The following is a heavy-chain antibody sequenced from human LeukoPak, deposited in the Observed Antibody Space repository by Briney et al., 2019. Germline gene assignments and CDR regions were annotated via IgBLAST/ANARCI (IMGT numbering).Heavy chain of an antibody. D-gene: IGHD2-15*01. CDR1: GFTFSSYA. CDR3: AKDPRKLVAATGAEYFQH. CDR2: ISYDGSNK. J-gene: IGHJ1*01. Sequence: GRSLRLSCAASGFTFSSYAMHWVRQAPGKGLEWVAVISYDGSNKYYADSVKGRFTISRDNSKNTLYLQMNSLRAEDTAVYYCAKDPRKLVAATGAEYFQHWGQGTLVTVSS. V-gene: IGHV3-30*04.